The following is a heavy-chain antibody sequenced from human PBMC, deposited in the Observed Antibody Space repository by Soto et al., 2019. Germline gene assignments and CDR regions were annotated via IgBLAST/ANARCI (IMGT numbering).Heavy chain of an antibody. CDR1: GGSFGTNY. CDR2: TSHTGST. CDR3: ATDSAGRGPFDP. J-gene: IGHJ5*02. D-gene: IGHD3-10*01. V-gene: IGHV4-59*13. Sequence: PSETLSLTCTISGGSFGTNYWSWIRQAPGTGLEWIGYTSHTGSTKYTPSLKSRATIPVDTSKNQFSLTLNSAAAADTAVYYCATDSAGRGPFDPWGQGILVTVSS.